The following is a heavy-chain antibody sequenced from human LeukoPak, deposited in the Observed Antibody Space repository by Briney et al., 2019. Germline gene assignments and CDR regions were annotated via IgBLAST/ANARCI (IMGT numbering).Heavy chain of an antibody. V-gene: IGHV3-23*01. D-gene: IGHD6-13*01. Sequence: PGGSLRLSCAASGFTSSTYAMTWVRQAPGKGLEWVSTLIAAGSTFYADSVKGRFTISRDKSKNTLYLQMNSLRAEDTAAYYCAKSLIAAAGTGSFDYWGQGTQVTVSS. CDR2: LIAAGST. CDR1: GFTSSTYA. CDR3: AKSLIAAAGTGSFDY. J-gene: IGHJ4*02.